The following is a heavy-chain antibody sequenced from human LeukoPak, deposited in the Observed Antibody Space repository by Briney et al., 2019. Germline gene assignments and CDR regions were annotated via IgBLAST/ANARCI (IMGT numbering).Heavy chain of an antibody. Sequence: SETLSLTCTVSGNSMNSFTYFWTWIRQHPGKGLGWIGYVFYSARTYLNPSLKRRLTMSSDTPNNQFSLHLTSVTAADTAVYYCARGGRGYSYGLDSWGQGIPVTVSS. CDR2: VFYSART. D-gene: IGHD5-18*01. V-gene: IGHV4-31*03. J-gene: IGHJ5*01. CDR1: GNSMNSFTYF. CDR3: ARGGRGYSYGLDS.